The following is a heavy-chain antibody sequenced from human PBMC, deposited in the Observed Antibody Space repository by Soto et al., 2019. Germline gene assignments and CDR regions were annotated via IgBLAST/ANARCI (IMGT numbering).Heavy chain of an antibody. CDR1: GFALSTYT. CDR2: IRTTSDT. D-gene: IGHD2-2*01. V-gene: IGHV3-23*01. CDR3: ANLALYQPFDY. J-gene: IGHJ4*02. Sequence: EVQLLESGGGLVQPGGSLRLSCAASGFALSTYTMIWVRQAPGKGLEWVSGIRTTSDTYYAESVKGRFTISRDDSKNTLFLQMNSLRAEDTAVYYCANLALYQPFDYWGQGTVLTVSS.